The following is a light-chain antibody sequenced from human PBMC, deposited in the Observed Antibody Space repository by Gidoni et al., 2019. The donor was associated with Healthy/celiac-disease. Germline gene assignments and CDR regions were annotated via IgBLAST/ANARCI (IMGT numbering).Light chain of an antibody. V-gene: IGKV3-11*01. CDR3: QQRSSWPRS. CDR2: DAS. Sequence: IVLTHPPATLSVSPGERATLSCRASQSVSSYLAWYHQKPGQAPRLLIYDASSRATGIPARFSGSGSGTDFTLTISSLEPEDFAVYYCQQRSSWPRSFDQGTKLEIK. CDR1: QSVSSY. J-gene: IGKJ2*03.